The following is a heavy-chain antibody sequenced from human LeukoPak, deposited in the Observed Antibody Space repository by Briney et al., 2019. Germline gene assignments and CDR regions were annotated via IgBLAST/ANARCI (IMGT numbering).Heavy chain of an antibody. CDR2: IYHSGST. D-gene: IGHD6-19*01. V-gene: IGHV4-34*01. CDR1: GGSFSGYY. Sequence: PSETLSLTCAVYGGSFSGYYWSWIRQPPGKGLEWIGEIYHSGSTNYSPSLKSRITISVDKSKNHFSLKLTSVTAADTAIYYCAAAAVAVDYWDQGTLVTVSS. J-gene: IGHJ4*02. CDR3: AAAAVAVDY.